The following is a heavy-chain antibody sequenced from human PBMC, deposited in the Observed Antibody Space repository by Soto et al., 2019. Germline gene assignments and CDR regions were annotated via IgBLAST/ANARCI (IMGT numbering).Heavy chain of an antibody. Sequence: SETLSLTCTVSGGSVSSVSYYWSWIRQPPGKGLEWIGYIYYSGSTNYNPSLKSRVTISVDTSKNQFSLKLSSVTAADTAVCYCARVSSSWYQYYFDYWGQGTLVTVSS. V-gene: IGHV4-61*01. CDR3: ARVSSSWYQYYFDY. D-gene: IGHD6-13*01. J-gene: IGHJ4*02. CDR1: GGSVSSVSYY. CDR2: IYYSGST.